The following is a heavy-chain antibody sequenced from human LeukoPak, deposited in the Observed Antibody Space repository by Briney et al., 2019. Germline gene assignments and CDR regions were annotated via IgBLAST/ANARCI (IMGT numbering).Heavy chain of an antibody. D-gene: IGHD2-2*01. J-gene: IGHJ4*02. CDR2: IYTSGST. CDR3: AREGTDCSSTSCSPNY. Sequence: SQTLSLTCTVSGGSISSGSYYWSWIRQPAGKGLEWIGRIYTSGSTNYNPSLKSRVTISVDTSKNQFSLKLSSVTAADTAVYYCAREGTDCSSTSCSPNYWGQGTLVTVSS. CDR1: GGSISSGSYY. V-gene: IGHV4-61*02.